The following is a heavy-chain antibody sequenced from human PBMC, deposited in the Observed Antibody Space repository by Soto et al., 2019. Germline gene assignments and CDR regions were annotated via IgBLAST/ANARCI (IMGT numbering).Heavy chain of an antibody. D-gene: IGHD4-17*01. CDR2: ISYDGNNK. CDR3: ARSYGDYGIGGMDV. CDR1: GFIFSNYG. J-gene: IGHJ6*02. V-gene: IGHV3-30*03. Sequence: QVQLVESGGGVVQPGRSLRLSCVASGFIFSNYGMHWARQAPGKGLEWVAVISYDGNNKHYADSVKRRFTISRDNSKNTLYLQMNSLRAEDTAVYYCARSYGDYGIGGMDVWGQGTTVTVSS.